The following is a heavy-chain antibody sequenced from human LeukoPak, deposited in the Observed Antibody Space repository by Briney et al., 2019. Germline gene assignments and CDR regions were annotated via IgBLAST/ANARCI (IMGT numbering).Heavy chain of an antibody. D-gene: IGHD2-2*01. CDR2: ISYDASKE. CDR3: ARVYSPPYRSSTSCYRSHTALDY. Sequence: PGGSLRLSCAASGFTFSSYRMYWVRQAPGKGLEWVAIISYDASKEYYADSVKGRFTISRDNSKNTLFLEMNSLRAEDTAVYFCARVYSPPYRSSTSCYRSHTALDYWGQGTLVTVSS. CDR1: GFTFSSYR. J-gene: IGHJ4*02. V-gene: IGHV3-33*01.